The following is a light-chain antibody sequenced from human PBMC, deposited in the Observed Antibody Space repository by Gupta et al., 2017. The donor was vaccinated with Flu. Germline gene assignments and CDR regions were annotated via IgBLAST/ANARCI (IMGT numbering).Light chain of an antibody. J-gene: IGLJ2*01. CDR3: QAWDNSHVV. CDR2: KHG. CDR1: NLGDKY. V-gene: IGLV3-1*01. Sequence: SYELSQPPSVSVSPGQTASITCSGDNLGDKYASWYQQKPGQSPVLVIYKHGKRPSGIPERFSGSTSGNTATLTISGTQAMDEADYYCQAWDNSHVVFGVGTKLTVL.